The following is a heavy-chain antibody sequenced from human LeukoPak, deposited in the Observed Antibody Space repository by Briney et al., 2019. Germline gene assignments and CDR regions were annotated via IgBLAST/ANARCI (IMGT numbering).Heavy chain of an antibody. CDR3: AKAQVPPYYFDC. V-gene: IGHV3-23*01. D-gene: IGHD1-1*01. J-gene: IGHJ4*02. CDR1: GFTFSNYA. Sequence: GGSLRLSCTASGFTFSNYAVSWVRQAPGKGLEWVSIISNSRGSTFYADSVKGRFTISRDNSKNTLYLQMNSLRADDTAVYYCAKAQVPPYYFDCWGQGTLVTVSS. CDR2: ISNSRGST.